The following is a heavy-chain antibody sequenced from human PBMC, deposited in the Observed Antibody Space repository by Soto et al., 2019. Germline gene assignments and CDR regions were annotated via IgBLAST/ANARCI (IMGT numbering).Heavy chain of an antibody. CDR2: MSAYNGNT. D-gene: IGHD6-13*01. Sequence: ASVKVSCKASGYTFTSYDINWVRQATGQGLEWMGWMSAYNGNTNYAQKLQGRVTMTTDTSTSTAYMELRSLRSDDTAVYYCARDRSVAAAGDAFDIWGQGTMVTVSS. CDR1: GYTFTSYD. J-gene: IGHJ3*02. V-gene: IGHV1-18*01. CDR3: ARDRSVAAAGDAFDI.